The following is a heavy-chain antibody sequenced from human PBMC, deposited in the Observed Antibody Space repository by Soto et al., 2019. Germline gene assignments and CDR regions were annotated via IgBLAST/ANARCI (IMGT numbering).Heavy chain of an antibody. Sequence: QVQLQESGPGLVKPSETLSLTCTVSGGSIGNYYWSWIRQPPGKGLEWIGYIYYSGSTSYNPSLQSRVTISLDTSKTQFSLKLSSVTSADTAVYYCARDSGFRRDGYNLFDYWGQGILVTVSS. J-gene: IGHJ4*02. CDR2: IYYSGST. CDR1: GGSIGNYY. V-gene: IGHV4-59*01. D-gene: IGHD5-12*01. CDR3: ARDSGFRRDGYNLFDY.